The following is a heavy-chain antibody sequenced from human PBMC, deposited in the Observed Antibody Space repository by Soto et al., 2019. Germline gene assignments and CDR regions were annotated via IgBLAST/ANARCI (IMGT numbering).Heavy chain of an antibody. CDR3: AMDIVVVPAAIVVHLGGYYYYYGMDV. CDR1: GGTFSSYA. V-gene: IGHV1-69*13. J-gene: IGHJ6*02. CDR2: IIPIFGTA. Sequence: GASVKVSCKASGGTFSSYAISWVRQAPGQGLEWMGGIIPIFGTANYAQKFQGRVTITADESTSTAYMELSSLRSEDTAVYYCAMDIVVVPAAIVVHLGGYYYYYGMDVWGQGTTVTVSS. D-gene: IGHD2-2*03.